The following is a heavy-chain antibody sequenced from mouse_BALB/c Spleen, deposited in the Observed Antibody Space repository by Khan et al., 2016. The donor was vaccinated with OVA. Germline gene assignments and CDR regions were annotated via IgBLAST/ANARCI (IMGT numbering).Heavy chain of an antibody. J-gene: IGHJ2*01. V-gene: IGHV3-2*02. CDR1: GYSITSDYA. D-gene: IGHD1-1*01. CDR2: ISYSCRT. CDR3: ATSVTITTVVATDFDY. Sequence: EVQLQESGPGLVKPSQSLSLTCTVTGYSITSDYAWNWIRQFPGNKLEWMGYISYSCRTSYNPSLKSRISITRDPSKHQFFLQVNSVNTEDTAPYYGATSVTITTVVATDFDYWGQGTTLTVSS.